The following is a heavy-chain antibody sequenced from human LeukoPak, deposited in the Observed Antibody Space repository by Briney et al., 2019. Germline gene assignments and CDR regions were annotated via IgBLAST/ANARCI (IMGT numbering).Heavy chain of an antibody. V-gene: IGHV3-23*01. CDR1: GFTFSSYA. Sequence: SGGSLRLSCAASGFTFSSYAMSWVRQAPGKGLEWVSAISGSGGSTFYADSVKGRFTISRDNSKNTLYLQMNSLRAEDTALYHCARSRYGGNSEVRFGWFDPWGQGTLVTVSS. CDR2: ISGSGGST. CDR3: ARSRYGGNSEVRFGWFDP. J-gene: IGHJ5*02. D-gene: IGHD4-23*01.